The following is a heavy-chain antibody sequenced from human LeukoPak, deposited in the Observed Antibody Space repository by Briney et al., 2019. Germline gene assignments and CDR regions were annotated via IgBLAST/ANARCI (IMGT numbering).Heavy chain of an antibody. J-gene: IGHJ4*02. V-gene: IGHV3-23*01. CDR2: IKGGGGDP. CDR1: GFTFSTYA. Sequence: PGGSLRLSCAASGFTFSTYAMGWVRQAPGGGWEWVSSIKGGGGDPFYADSVRGRFTISRDKSKNTLYLQLNSLRPEDTAVYFCAQGGHDFNPFYYWGQGTLVTVSS. CDR3: AQGGHDFNPFYY. D-gene: IGHD2-21*02.